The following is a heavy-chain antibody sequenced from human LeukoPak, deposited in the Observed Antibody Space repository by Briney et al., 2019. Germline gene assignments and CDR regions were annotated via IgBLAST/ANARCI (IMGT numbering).Heavy chain of an antibody. D-gene: IGHD6-13*01. CDR2: ISGSGGST. CDR1: GFAFSNYA. V-gene: IGHV3-23*01. CDR3: AKDVGSWSRGAFDY. J-gene: IGHJ4*02. Sequence: WRSLRLSCAASGFAFSNYAMSWVRQAPGKGLEWVSAISGSGGSTYYADSVKGRLTISRDNSKNTLYLQMNSLRAEDTALYYCAKDVGSWSRGAFDYWGQGTLVTVSS.